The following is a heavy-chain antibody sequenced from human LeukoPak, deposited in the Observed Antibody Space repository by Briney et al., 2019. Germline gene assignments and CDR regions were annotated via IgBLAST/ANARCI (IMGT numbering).Heavy chain of an antibody. J-gene: IGHJ6*02. CDR2: IYPGDSDT. D-gene: IGHD3-10*01. Sequence: GESLKISCKGSGYSFTSYWIGWVGQMPGKGLEWMGIIYPGDSDTRYSPSFQGQVTISADKSISTAYLQWSSLKASDTAMYYCARGASGGSPQAQYYYYGMDVWGQGTTVTVSS. CDR1: GYSFTSYW. V-gene: IGHV5-51*01. CDR3: ARGASGGSPQAQYYYYGMDV.